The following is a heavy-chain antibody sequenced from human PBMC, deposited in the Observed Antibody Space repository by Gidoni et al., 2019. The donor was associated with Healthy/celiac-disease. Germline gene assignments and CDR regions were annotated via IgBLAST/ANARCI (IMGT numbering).Heavy chain of an antibody. J-gene: IGHJ4*02. Sequence: EVQLVESGGGLVQPGRSLRLSCAASGFTFDDYAMHWVRQAPGKGLEWVSGISWNSGSIGYADSVKGRFTISRDNAKNSLYLQMNSLRAEDTALYYCAKGWNYYDSSGYSLPDYWGQGTLVTVSS. CDR3: AKGWNYYDSSGYSLPDY. D-gene: IGHD3-22*01. CDR1: GFTFDDYA. V-gene: IGHV3-9*01. CDR2: ISWNSGSI.